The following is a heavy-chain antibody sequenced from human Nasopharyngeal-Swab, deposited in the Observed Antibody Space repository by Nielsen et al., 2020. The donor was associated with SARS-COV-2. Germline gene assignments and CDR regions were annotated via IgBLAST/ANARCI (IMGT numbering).Heavy chain of an antibody. CDR1: GIFFSDYY. CDR3: ARGDYTTDYYEPFDS. Sequence: GASLKISCAASGIFFSDYYITWIHQVPGKGLERVSFISRSGESIYYADSVRGRFTTSRENAKNAVSLQMNSLRAEDSAVYDCARGDYTTDYYEPFDSWGQGTLVTVSS. J-gene: IGHJ4*02. CDR2: ISRSGESI. V-gene: IGHV3-11*04. D-gene: IGHD3-22*01.